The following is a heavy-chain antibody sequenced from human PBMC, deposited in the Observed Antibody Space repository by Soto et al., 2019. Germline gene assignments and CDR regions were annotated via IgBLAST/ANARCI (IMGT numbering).Heavy chain of an antibody. Sequence: PSETLSLTCTVSGGSISSYYWSWIRQPPGKGLEWIGYIYYSGSTNYNPSLKSRVTISVDTSKNQFSLKLSSVTAADTAVYYCAREPRGYYDSSGYYREGYFDYWGQGTLVTVSS. J-gene: IGHJ4*02. CDR1: GGSISSYY. D-gene: IGHD3-22*01. CDR3: AREPRGYYDSSGYYREGYFDY. V-gene: IGHV4-59*01. CDR2: IYYSGST.